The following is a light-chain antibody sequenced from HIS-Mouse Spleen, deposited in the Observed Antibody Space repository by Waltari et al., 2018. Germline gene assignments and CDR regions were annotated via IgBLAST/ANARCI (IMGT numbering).Light chain of an antibody. V-gene: IGKV1-39*01. CDR3: QQSYSTLWT. CDR1: QSISSY. Sequence: DIQMTQSPSSLSASVGDRVTIPCRASQSISSYLNLYQQKPGKAPKLLIYAASSLQSGVPSRFSGSGSGTDFTLTISSLQPEDFATYYCQQSYSTLWTFGQGTKVEIK. CDR2: AAS. J-gene: IGKJ1*01.